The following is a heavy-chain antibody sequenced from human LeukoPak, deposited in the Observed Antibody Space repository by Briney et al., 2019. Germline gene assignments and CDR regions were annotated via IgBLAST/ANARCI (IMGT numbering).Heavy chain of an antibody. CDR1: GFIFNTFD. CDR2: ISYDGSQK. D-gene: IGHD6-19*01. V-gene: IGHV3-30*18. J-gene: IGHJ4*02. Sequence: GGSLRLSCAGSGFIFNTFDMYWVRQAPGKGLEWVAIISYDGSQKYYADSVRGRFTISRDNSKNTLSLQMNSLRAEDTAVYFCAKPLYISDWYLDYWGLRTLVTVSS. CDR3: AKPLYISDWYLDY.